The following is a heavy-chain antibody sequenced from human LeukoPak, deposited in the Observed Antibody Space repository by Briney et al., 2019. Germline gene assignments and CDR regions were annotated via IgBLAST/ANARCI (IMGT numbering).Heavy chain of an antibody. CDR3: ARGEVITSTVTTYFDY. CDR2: IYYSGST. V-gene: IGHV4-59*01. J-gene: IGHJ4*02. CDR1: GGSITSYY. D-gene: IGHD4-17*01. Sequence: PSETLSLTCTVSGGSITSYYWSWIRQPPGKGLEWIGYIYYSGSTNYNPSLKSRVTISVDTSKNQFSLKLSSVTAAGTAVYYCARGEVITSTVTTYFDYWGQGTLVTVSS.